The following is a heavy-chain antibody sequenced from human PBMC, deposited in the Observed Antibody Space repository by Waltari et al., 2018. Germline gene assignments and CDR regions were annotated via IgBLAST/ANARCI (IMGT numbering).Heavy chain of an antibody. CDR2: FNPNGVAT. D-gene: IGHD2-21*02. CDR1: GYTFTDYS. CDR3: ASPGGWGDPDFDY. Sequence: QVQLVQSGAAVKKPGASVKVSCKASGYTFTDYSIPWVRQAPGQGLEWMEGFNPNGVATNVSKSFQGRATMTREPSTSTAYMELRRLGSDDTAVYFCASPGGWGDPDFDYWGQGTLVTVSS. V-gene: IGHV1-2*02. J-gene: IGHJ4*02.